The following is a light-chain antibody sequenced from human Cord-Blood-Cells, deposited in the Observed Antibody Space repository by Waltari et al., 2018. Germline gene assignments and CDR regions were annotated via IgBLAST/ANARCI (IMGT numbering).Light chain of an antibody. V-gene: IGKV3-11*01. CDR2: DAS. CDR1: QSVSSY. Sequence: ELVLPQSPATLSLSPGERATLPCRASQSVSSYLAWYQQKPGQAPRLLIYDASNRATGIPARFSGSGSGTDFTLTISSLEPEDFAVYYCQQRSNWLTFGGGTKVEIK. J-gene: IGKJ4*01. CDR3: QQRSNWLT.